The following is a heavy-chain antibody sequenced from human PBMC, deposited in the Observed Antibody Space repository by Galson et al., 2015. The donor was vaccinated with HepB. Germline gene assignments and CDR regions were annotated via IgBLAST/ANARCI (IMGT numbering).Heavy chain of an antibody. Sequence: SLRLSCAASGFSINSNYISWVRQAPGRGLEWVSIIYSGGTTYYADSVKARFTISRDISKNTVFLQMNSLRPDDTALYYCTKTIDRLWPPYYFDYWGQGALVTVSS. J-gene: IGHJ4*02. D-gene: IGHD1-26*01. CDR2: IYSGGTT. CDR1: GFSINSNY. V-gene: IGHV3-66*01. CDR3: TKTIDRLWPPYYFDY.